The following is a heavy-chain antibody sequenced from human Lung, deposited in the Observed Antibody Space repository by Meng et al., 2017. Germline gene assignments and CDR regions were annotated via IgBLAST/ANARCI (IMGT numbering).Heavy chain of an antibody. CDR3: ARGPTTMAHDFDY. J-gene: IGHJ4*02. D-gene: IGHD4-11*01. CDR1: GGSFSDYY. Sequence: QVRLQEWAAGLLTPSETLSPTGVVSGGSFSDYYWSWIRQPPGKGLEWIGEINHSGSTNYNPSLESRATISVDTSQNNLSLKLSSVTAADSAVYYCARGPTTMAHDFDYWGQGTLVTVSS. V-gene: IGHV4-34*01. CDR2: INHSGST.